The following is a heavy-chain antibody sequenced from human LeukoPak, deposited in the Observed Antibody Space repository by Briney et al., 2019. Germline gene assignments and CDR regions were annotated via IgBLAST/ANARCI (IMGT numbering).Heavy chain of an antibody. CDR2: ISSSGNTI. Sequence: PGGSLRLSCAASGFTFSNYEMNWVRQAPGKGLEWVSYISSSGNTIYHADSVKGRFTISRDNAKNSLYLQMNSLRAKDTAVYYCARGVYDSSGYYHYWGQGTLVTVSS. J-gene: IGHJ4*02. CDR3: ARGVYDSSGYYHY. V-gene: IGHV3-48*03. CDR1: GFTFSNYE. D-gene: IGHD3-22*01.